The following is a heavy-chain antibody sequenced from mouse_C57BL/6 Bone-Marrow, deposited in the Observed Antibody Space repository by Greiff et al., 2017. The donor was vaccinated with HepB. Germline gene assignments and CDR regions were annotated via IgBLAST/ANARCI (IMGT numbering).Heavy chain of an antibody. CDR3: AREDYYGSSLYWYFEG. J-gene: IGHJ1*03. D-gene: IGHD1-1*01. CDR2: IYPRSGNT. V-gene: IGHV1-81*01. CDR1: GYTFTSYG. Sequence: VQLQQSGAELARPGASVKLSCKASGYTFTSYGISWVKQRTGQGLEWIGEIYPRSGNTYYNEKFKGKATLTADKSPSTAYMELRSLTSEDSAVYFCAREDYYGSSLYWYFEGWGTGTTVTVSS.